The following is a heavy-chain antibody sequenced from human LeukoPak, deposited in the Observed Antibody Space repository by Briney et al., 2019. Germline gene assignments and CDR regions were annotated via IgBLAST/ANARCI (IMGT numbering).Heavy chain of an antibody. J-gene: IGHJ4*02. D-gene: IGHD6-19*01. CDR1: GFTFGDYA. CDR2: IRSKAYGGTT. V-gene: IGHV3-49*04. CDR3: TRGGAADSSGQNDY. Sequence: GGSLRLSCTASGFTFGDYAMSWVRQAPGKGLEWVGFIRSKAYGGTTEYAASVKGRFTISRDDSKSIAYLQMNSLKTDDTAVYYCTRGGAADSSGQNDYWGQGTLVTVSS.